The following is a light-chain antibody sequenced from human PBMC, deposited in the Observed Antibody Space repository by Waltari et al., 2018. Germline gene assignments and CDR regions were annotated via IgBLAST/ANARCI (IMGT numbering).Light chain of an antibody. Sequence: QSVLPQPPSASGTPGRRVTISCSGSSSTIGNHIVSWYRHVPGTTPKLLIYRNDQRPSGVPDRFSGSKSGTSASLAISGLRSEDEADYFCAAWDDSLNGHWEFGGGTKLTVL. V-gene: IGLV1-44*01. J-gene: IGLJ2*01. CDR3: AAWDDSLNGHWE. CDR2: RND. CDR1: SSTIGNHI.